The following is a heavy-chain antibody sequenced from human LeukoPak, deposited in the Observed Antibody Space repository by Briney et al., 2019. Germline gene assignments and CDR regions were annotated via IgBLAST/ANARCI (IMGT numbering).Heavy chain of an antibody. CDR3: ARARDLSTVRGVGFDP. V-gene: IGHV1-2*04. Sequence: GASVNVSCKASGYTFTGYYLHWVRQAPGQGLEWMGWINLNNDDTDYAQKFQGWVTMTRDTSISTAYMELSRLTSDDTAVYYCARARDLSTVRGVGFDPWGQGTLVTVSS. CDR1: GYTFTGYY. CDR2: INLNNDDT. D-gene: IGHD3-10*01. J-gene: IGHJ5*02.